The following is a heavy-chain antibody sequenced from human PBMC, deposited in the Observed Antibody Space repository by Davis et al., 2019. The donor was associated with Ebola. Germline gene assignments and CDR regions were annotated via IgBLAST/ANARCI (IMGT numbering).Heavy chain of an antibody. D-gene: IGHD1-7*01. CDR3: AGNYAKSAFDM. J-gene: IGHJ3*02. Sequence: GESLKISCAASGFTFSSYGMHWVRQAPGKGLEWVAFIRYDGSNKYYADSVKDRFTVSRDDSKNTLYLQMNSLGVDDTALYYCAGNYAKSAFDMWGPGTRVTVSS. V-gene: IGHV3-30*02. CDR2: IRYDGSNK. CDR1: GFTFSSYG.